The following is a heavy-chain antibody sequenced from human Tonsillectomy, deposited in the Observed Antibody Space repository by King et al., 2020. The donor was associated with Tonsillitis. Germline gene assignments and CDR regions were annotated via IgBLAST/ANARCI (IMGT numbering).Heavy chain of an antibody. D-gene: IGHD2-2*01. V-gene: IGHV4-39*01. CDR1: GGSFSSSSYF. J-gene: IGHJ6*03. CDR3: AGPGCNGTNCYVDKYYMGV. Sequence: QLKESGPGLVKPSETLSLTCTVSGGSFSSSSYFWGWVRQPPGKGLEWIGIIYYSGSTYYTPSLKSRVTISADTSKNQFSLKLSSVTAADTAVYYCAGPGCNGTNCYVDKYYMGVWGKGTTVTVSS. CDR2: IYYSGST.